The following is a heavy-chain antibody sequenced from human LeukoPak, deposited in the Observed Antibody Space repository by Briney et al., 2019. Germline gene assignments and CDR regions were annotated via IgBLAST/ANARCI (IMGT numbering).Heavy chain of an antibody. V-gene: IGHV1-2*02. CDR3: ARVRDEDIVVVPAAREKDAFDI. J-gene: IGHJ3*02. D-gene: IGHD2-2*01. CDR2: INPNNGFT. CDR1: GYAFTGSY. Sequence: ASVKVSCKAAGYAFTGSYIHWVRQAPGQGLEWMGWINPNNGFTAYAQNFQGRVTMTRDTSISTAYMDLSRLTSDDTAVYFCARVRDEDIVVVPAAREKDAFDIWGQGTMVTVSS.